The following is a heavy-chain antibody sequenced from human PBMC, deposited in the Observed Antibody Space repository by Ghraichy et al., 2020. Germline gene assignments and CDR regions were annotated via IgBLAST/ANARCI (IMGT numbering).Heavy chain of an antibody. V-gene: IGHV3-23*01. CDR3: AKEFYTMIVEPQAFDY. CDR2: ISGSGGST. Sequence: GGSLRLSCAASGFTFSSYAMSWVRQAPGKGLEWVSAISGSGGSTYYADSVKGRFTISRDNSKNTLYLQMNSLRAEDTAVYYCAKEFYTMIVEPQAFDYWGQGTLVTVSS. J-gene: IGHJ4*02. CDR1: GFTFSSYA. D-gene: IGHD3-22*01.